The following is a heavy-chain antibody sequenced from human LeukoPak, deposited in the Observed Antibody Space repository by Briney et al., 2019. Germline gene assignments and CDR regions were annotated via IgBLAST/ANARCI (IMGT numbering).Heavy chain of an antibody. CDR1: GGSVGSDS. J-gene: IGHJ2*01. Sequence: PSETLSLTCTVSGGSVGSDSWNWIRLPAGKGLEWIGRISASGTTNYSPSLFSRVTMSVDTSGNKFSLKLNSVTAADTAVYFCARLGKMNLVQGVFWYFDLWGRGTLVTVSS. V-gene: IGHV4-4*07. D-gene: IGHD3-10*01. CDR2: ISASGTT. CDR3: ARLGKMNLVQGVFWYFDL.